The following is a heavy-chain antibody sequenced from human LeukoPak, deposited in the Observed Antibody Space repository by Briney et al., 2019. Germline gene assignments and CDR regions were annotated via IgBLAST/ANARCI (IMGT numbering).Heavy chain of an antibody. J-gene: IGHJ4*02. CDR3: ARGTTWGIVLTGLDY. D-gene: IGHD2-8*01. CDR2: ISSSSYI. Sequence: GGSLRLSCAASGFTFSSYSMNWVRLAPGKGLEWVSSISSSSYIYYADSVKGRFTISRDNAKNSLYLQMDSLRAEDTAVYYCARGTTWGIVLTGLDYWGQGTLVTVSS. CDR1: GFTFSSYS. V-gene: IGHV3-21*01.